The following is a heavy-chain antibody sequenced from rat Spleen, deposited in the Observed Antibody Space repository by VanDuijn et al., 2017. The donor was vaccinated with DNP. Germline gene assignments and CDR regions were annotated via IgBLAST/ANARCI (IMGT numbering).Heavy chain of an antibody. Sequence: EVQLRESGPGLVKPSQSLSLTCSITGYSITSNYWGWIRKFPGNKMEYIGHISYSGSTNYNPSLKSRFSITRDTSKNQFFLQLNSVTTEDTATYYCARWSRYFDYWGQGVMVTVSS. CDR2: ISYSGST. J-gene: IGHJ2*01. CDR1: GYSITSNY. CDR3: ARWSRYFDY. V-gene: IGHV3-1*01.